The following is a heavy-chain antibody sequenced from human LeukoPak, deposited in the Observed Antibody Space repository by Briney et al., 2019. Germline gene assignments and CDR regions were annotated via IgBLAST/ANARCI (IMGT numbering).Heavy chain of an antibody. Sequence: YHSGSTYYNPSLKSRVTISVDTSKNQFSLKLSSVTAADTAVYYCARDGVAVSATGDNAFDIWGQGTMVTVSS. D-gene: IGHD6-13*01. V-gene: IGHV4-31*02. CDR3: ARDGVAVSATGDNAFDI. CDR2: YHSGST. J-gene: IGHJ3*02.